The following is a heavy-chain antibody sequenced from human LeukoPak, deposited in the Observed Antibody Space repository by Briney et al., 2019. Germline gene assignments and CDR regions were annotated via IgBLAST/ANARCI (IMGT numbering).Heavy chain of an antibody. D-gene: IGHD6-19*01. CDR3: ARDPEGIAVAGLDY. J-gene: IGHJ4*02. Sequence: PSGTLSLTCAVSGGPISSSNWWSWVRQPPGKGLEWIGEIYHSGSTNYNPSLKSRVTISVDKSKNQFSLKLSSVTAADTAVYYCARDPEGIAVAGLDYWGQGTLVTVSS. V-gene: IGHV4-4*02. CDR1: GGPISSSNW. CDR2: IYHSGST.